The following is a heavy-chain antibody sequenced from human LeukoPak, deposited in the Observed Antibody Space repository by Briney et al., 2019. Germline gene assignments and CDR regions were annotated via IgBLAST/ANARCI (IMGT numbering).Heavy chain of an antibody. Sequence: SETLSLTCTVSDVSISSYYWSWIRQPPGKGLQWIGCISYTGSATYSPSLKSRVTVSVDTSRNQFSLRMSSVTAADTAVYHCARGVTTGLDWFDPWGQGTLVTVSS. CDR3: ARGVTTGLDWFDP. V-gene: IGHV4-59*01. D-gene: IGHD1-1*01. J-gene: IGHJ5*02. CDR2: ISYTGSA. CDR1: DVSISSYY.